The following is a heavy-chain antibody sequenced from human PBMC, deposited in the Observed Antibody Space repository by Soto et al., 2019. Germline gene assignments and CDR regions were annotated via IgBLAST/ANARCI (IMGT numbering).Heavy chain of an antibody. J-gene: IGHJ6*02. CDR2: INPKSGGT. Sequence: ASVKVSCKASGYSFTDYHIHWVRQAPGQGLEWLGRINPKSGGTSTAQKFQGWVTMTRDRSISTVYMELARLRSDDTAVYFCARGHSTDCSNGVCSFFYNHEMDVWGQGTTVTVSS. D-gene: IGHD2-8*01. CDR3: ARGHSTDCSNGVCSFFYNHEMDV. CDR1: GYSFTDYH. V-gene: IGHV1-2*04.